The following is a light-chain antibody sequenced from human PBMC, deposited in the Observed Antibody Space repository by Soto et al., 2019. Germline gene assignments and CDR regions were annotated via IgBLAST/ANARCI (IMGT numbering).Light chain of an antibody. J-gene: IGKJ1*01. V-gene: IGKV1-5*03. CDR2: KAF. CDR3: QQCNSYPWT. CDR1: QSINNW. Sequence: DIQMTQSPSTLSASVGDRVTITCRASQSINNWLAWYQQKPGKAPNLLIYKAFNLQSGVPSRFSGRGSGTEFTLTISGLQPDDIATYYCQQCNSYPWTFGQGTKVEI.